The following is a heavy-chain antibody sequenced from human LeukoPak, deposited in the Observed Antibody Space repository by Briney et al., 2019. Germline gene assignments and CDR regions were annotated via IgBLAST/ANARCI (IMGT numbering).Heavy chain of an antibody. Sequence: SVKVSCKASGGTFSSYAISWVRQAPGQGLEWMGRIIPILGIANYAQKFQGRVTITADKSTSTAYMELSSLRSEDTAVYYCARGVYCSGGSCSGWGFDYWGQGTLVTVSS. CDR3: ARGVYCSGGSCSGWGFDY. CDR1: GGTFSSYA. J-gene: IGHJ4*02. V-gene: IGHV1-69*04. D-gene: IGHD2-15*01. CDR2: IIPILGIA.